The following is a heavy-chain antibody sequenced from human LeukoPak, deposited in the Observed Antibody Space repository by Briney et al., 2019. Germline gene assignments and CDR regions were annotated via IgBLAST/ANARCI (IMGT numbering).Heavy chain of an antibody. Sequence: GESLKISCAASGFTFSSHWMTWVRQAPGKGLEWVANIKQDGSEKYYVDSVKGRFTISRDNAKNSLYLQMNSLGAEDTAVYYCARRGTSSSWAHFDYWGQGTLVTVSS. J-gene: IGHJ4*02. V-gene: IGHV3-7*05. CDR3: ARRGTSSSWAHFDY. CDR2: IKQDGSEK. CDR1: GFTFSSHW. D-gene: IGHD6-13*01.